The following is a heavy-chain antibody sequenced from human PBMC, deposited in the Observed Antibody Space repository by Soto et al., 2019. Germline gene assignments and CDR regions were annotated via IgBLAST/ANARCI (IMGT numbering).Heavy chain of an antibody. D-gene: IGHD3-10*01. CDR2: INHRGST. J-gene: IGHJ3*02. V-gene: IGHV4-34*01. CDR3: ARHILEVGRVLWFGDPNRGAFDI. Sequence: SETLSLTCPVYGESFSGYYWRCIRQPPGKWLEWIGKINHRGSTNHNPSLKSRVTKSVDTSKNQFSLNLSSVAAADTAVYYCARHILEVGRVLWFGDPNRGAFDIWGQGTMVT. CDR1: GESFSGYY.